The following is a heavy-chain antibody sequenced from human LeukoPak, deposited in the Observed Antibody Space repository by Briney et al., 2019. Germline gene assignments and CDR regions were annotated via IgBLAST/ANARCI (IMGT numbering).Heavy chain of an antibody. Sequence: PSETLSLTCAFSGCSISSGGYSWSWIRQPPGKGLEWIGYIYHSGSTYYNPSLNSRVTISVDRSKNQFSLKLSSVTAADTAVYYCDSRLYGGLDLWGQGTLVTVSS. CDR1: GCSISSGGYS. J-gene: IGHJ5*02. D-gene: IGHD4-23*01. CDR3: DSRLYGGLDL. V-gene: IGHV4-30-2*01. CDR2: IYHSGST.